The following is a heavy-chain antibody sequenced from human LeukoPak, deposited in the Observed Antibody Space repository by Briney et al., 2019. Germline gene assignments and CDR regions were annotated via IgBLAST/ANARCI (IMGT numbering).Heavy chain of an antibody. V-gene: IGHV3-30-3*01. Sequence: GGSLRLSCAASGFTFSSYAMHWVRQAPGKGLEWVAVMSYDGSNKYYADSVKGRFTISRDNSKNTLYLQMNSLRAEDTAVYYCARDGYCGGGCYLFDYWGQGTLVTVSS. CDR3: ARDGYCGGGCYLFDY. J-gene: IGHJ4*02. CDR1: GFTFSSYA. D-gene: IGHD2-21*02. CDR2: MSYDGSNK.